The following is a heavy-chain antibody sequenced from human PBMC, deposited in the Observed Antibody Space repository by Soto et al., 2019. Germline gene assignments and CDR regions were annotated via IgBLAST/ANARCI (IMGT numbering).Heavy chain of an antibody. D-gene: IGHD6-19*01. CDR3: AKATIAVAPNFDS. J-gene: IGHJ4*02. V-gene: IGHV3-30*18. CDR1: GFTFSSYG. CDR2: ISYDGSNK. Sequence: QVQLVESGGGVVQPGRSLRLSCAASGFTFSSYGMHWVRQAPGKGLEWVAVISYDGSNKYYADSVKGRFPISRDNSKNTLYLQMNRLRAEDTAVYYCAKATIAVAPNFDSWGQGTLVTVSS.